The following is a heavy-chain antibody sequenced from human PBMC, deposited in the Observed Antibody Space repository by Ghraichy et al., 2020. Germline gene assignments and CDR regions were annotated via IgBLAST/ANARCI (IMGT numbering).Heavy chain of an antibody. V-gene: IGHV4-34*01. D-gene: IGHD3-3*01. CDR2: INHSGST. J-gene: IGHJ6*02. Sequence: SETLSLTCAVYGGSFSGYYWSWIRQPPGKGLEWIGEINHSGSTNYNPSLKSRVTISVDTSKNQFSLKLSSVTAADTAVYYCARVAGYDFWSGLRDYYGMDVWGQGTTVTVSS. CDR1: GGSFSGYY. CDR3: ARVAGYDFWSGLRDYYGMDV.